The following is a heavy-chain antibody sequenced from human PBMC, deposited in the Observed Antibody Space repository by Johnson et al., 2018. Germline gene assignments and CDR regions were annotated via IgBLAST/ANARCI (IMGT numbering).Heavy chain of an antibody. CDR2: IWYDGSNK. Sequence: QVQLVQSGGGVVQXGRSLRLSCAASGFTFSTYGMHWVRQAPGKGLEWVAVIWYDGSNKYYADSVKGRFTISRDNSKNTLYLQMNSLRAEDKAVYYCARVWSVTTFEYWGQGTLVTVSS. CDR1: GFTFSTYG. J-gene: IGHJ4*02. D-gene: IGHD4-17*01. V-gene: IGHV3-33*01. CDR3: ARVWSVTTFEY.